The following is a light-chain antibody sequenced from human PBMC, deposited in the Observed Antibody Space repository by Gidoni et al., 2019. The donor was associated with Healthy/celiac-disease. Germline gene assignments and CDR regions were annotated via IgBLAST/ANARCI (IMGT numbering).Light chain of an antibody. J-gene: IGKJ4*01. CDR1: QSVSSN. CDR2: GAS. Sequence: EIVMAPSPATLSVSPGERATLPCRASQSVSSNLAWYQQKPGQAPRLLIYGASTSATGIPARFSGSGSGTEFTLTISSLQSEDFAVYYCQQYNNWHPLTFGGGTKVEIK. V-gene: IGKV3-15*01. CDR3: QQYNNWHPLT.